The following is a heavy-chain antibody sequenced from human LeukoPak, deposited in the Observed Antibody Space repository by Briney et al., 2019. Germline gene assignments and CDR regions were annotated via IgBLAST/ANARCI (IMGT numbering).Heavy chain of an antibody. CDR1: GYTFSGYW. Sequence: GGSLRLSCVGSGYTFSGYWMHWVRQVPGKGLVWISRINSDGSSTAYADSVKGRFTISRDNAKNTLYLQMNSLRVEDTPMYYCTRDRYYGMDVWGQGTTVTVSS. CDR2: INSDGSST. CDR3: TRDRYYGMDV. J-gene: IGHJ6*02. V-gene: IGHV3-74*01.